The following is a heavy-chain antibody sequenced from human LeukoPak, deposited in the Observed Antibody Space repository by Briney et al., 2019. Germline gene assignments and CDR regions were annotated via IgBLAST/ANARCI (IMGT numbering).Heavy chain of an antibody. J-gene: IGHJ4*02. D-gene: IGHD5-18*01. CDR3: ARDRGYSYGYDAVFDY. V-gene: IGHV1-2*02. CDR2: INPSSGST. CDR1: GYTFTRYY. Sequence: ASVKVSFKASGYTFTRYYMHWVRQAPGQGLEWMGWINPSSGSTNNAKKFQGRDTMTRDTSISKAYMELSRLRSDDTAVYYCARDRGYSYGYDAVFDYWGQGTLVTVSS.